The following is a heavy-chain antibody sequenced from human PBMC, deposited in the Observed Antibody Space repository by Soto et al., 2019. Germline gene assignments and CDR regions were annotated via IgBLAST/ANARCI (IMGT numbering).Heavy chain of an antibody. CDR3: ARSYYYDSSGYYYYYYGMDV. Sequence: PGESLKISCAASGFTFSSYWMHWVRQAPGKGLVWVSRINSDGSSTSYADSVKGRFTISRDNAKNTLYLQMNSLRAEDTAVYYCARSYYYDSSGYYYYYYGMDVWGQGTTVTVSS. J-gene: IGHJ6*02. D-gene: IGHD3-22*01. CDR1: GFTFSSYW. CDR2: INSDGSST. V-gene: IGHV3-74*01.